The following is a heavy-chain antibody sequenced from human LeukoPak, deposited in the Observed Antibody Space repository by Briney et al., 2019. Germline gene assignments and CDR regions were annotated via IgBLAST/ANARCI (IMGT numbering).Heavy chain of an antibody. V-gene: IGHV4-39*01. CDR2: IYYSGST. CDR1: GGSISSSSYY. Sequence: SETLSLTCTVSGGSISSSSYYWGWIRQPPGKGLEWIGSIYYSGSTYYNPSLKSRVTISADTSKNQFSLKLSSVTAADTAVYYCARPVGDSSGYYFPRVSFDYWGQGTLVTVSS. J-gene: IGHJ4*02. CDR3: ARPVGDSSGYYFPRVSFDY. D-gene: IGHD3-22*01.